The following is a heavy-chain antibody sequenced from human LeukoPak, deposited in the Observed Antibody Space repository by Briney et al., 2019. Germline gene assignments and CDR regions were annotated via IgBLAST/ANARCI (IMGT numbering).Heavy chain of an antibody. V-gene: IGHV3-53*01. CDR1: GFTVSSNY. CDR2: IYRGRIT. J-gene: IGHJ4*02. D-gene: IGHD5-24*01. CDR3: ASLGWLQFDY. Sequence: GGSLRLSCAASGFTVSSNYMNWVRQAPGKGLEWVSVIYRGRITSYADSVKGRFTVSRDNFRNTLYLQMNSLRAEDTAVYYCASLGWLQFDYWGQGILVTVSS.